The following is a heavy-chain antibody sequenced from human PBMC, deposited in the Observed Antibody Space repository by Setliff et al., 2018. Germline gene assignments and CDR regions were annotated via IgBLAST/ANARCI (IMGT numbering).Heavy chain of an antibody. V-gene: IGHV1-2*02. CDR2: INPNSGGT. D-gene: IGHD6-13*01. J-gene: IGHJ4*02. Sequence: ASVKVSCKASGYTFTGYYMHWVRQAPGQGLEWMGWINPNSGGTNYAQKFQGRVTMTRDTSISTAYMELSRLRSDDTAVYYCAKIRRAAGTESQYYFDYWGQGTLVT. CDR3: AKIRRAAGTESQYYFDY. CDR1: GYTFTGYY.